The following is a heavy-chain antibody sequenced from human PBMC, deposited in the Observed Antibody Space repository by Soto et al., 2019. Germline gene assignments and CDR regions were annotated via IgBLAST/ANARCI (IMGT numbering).Heavy chain of an antibody. J-gene: IGHJ6*02. Sequence: PGGSLRLSCAASGFTFSSYAMSWVRQAPGKGLEWVSAISGSGGSTYYADSVKGRFTISRDNSKNTLYLQMNSLRAEDTAVYYCAKVERWLQSRGGMDVWGQGTTVTVSS. CDR1: GFTFSSYA. CDR3: AKVERWLQSRGGMDV. D-gene: IGHD5-12*01. CDR2: ISGSGGST. V-gene: IGHV3-23*01.